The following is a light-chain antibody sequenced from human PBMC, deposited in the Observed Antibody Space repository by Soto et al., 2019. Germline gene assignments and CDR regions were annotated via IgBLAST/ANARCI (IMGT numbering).Light chain of an antibody. CDR3: QQSYSTPLT. Sequence: DIQLTQSPSFLSASVGDRVTITCRASQSISSYLNWYQQKPGKAPKLLIYAASSLESGVPSRFSGSGSGTDFTLTISSLQPEDFATYYCQQSYSTPLTFGGGTKVDNK. V-gene: IGKV1-39*01. CDR1: QSISSY. J-gene: IGKJ4*01. CDR2: AAS.